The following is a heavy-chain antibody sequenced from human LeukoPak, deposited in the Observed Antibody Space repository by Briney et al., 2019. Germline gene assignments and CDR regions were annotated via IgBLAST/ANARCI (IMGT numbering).Heavy chain of an antibody. V-gene: IGHV3-53*01. Sequence: GGSLRLSCAASGFTVSSNYMSWVRQAPGKGLEWVSVIYSGGSTYYADSVKGRFTISRDNSKNTLYLQMNSLRAEDTAVYYCARDYYDSSGYLYYFDCWGQGTLVTVSS. CDR3: ARDYYDSSGYLYYFDC. CDR2: IYSGGST. J-gene: IGHJ4*02. CDR1: GFTVSSNY. D-gene: IGHD3-22*01.